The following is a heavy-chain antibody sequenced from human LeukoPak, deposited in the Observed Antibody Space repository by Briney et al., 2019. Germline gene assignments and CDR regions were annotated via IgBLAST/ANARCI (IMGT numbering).Heavy chain of an antibody. J-gene: IGHJ4*02. V-gene: IGHV4-59*02. CDR1: GGSVSSDY. D-gene: IGHD2-15*01. Sequence: PSETLSLTCTVSGGSVSSDYCSWIRQPPGKGLEWIGYIYYSGSTNYNPSLKSRVTISVDTSKNQFSLKLSSVTAADTAVYYCARWSPSGWFDYWRQGTPVTVSS. CDR3: ARWSPSGWFDY. CDR2: IYYSGST.